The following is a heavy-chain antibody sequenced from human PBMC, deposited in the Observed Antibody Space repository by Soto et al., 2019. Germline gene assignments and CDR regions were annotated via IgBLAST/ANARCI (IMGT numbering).Heavy chain of an antibody. CDR2: MQPSTGRT. CDR1: GYSFTSLD. J-gene: IGHJ4*02. CDR3: ARGVSAGVEY. D-gene: IGHD1-26*01. Sequence: QVQLVQSGAEVREPGASVKVSCKASGYSFTSLDINWVRQTAGQGLEWMGWMQPSTGRTGYAQKFQGRVTMTRDTSLTTAYMELTTLTSHDTAFYYCARGVSAGVEYWGQATLVTVSS. V-gene: IGHV1-8*01.